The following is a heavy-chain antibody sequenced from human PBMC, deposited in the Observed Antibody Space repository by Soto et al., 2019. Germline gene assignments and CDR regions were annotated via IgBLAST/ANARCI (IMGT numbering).Heavy chain of an antibody. J-gene: IGHJ6*02. CDR1: DYIFTNYG. CDR3: ARDARRPTGYDSYYYHYGMDV. V-gene: IGHV1-18*01. D-gene: IGHD5-12*01. Sequence: QVQLVQCGAEVKKPGASVKVSCRASDYIFTNYGISWVRQALGQGIEWMGWISTYNGNTNSAQKLQGRVTMSTDTSTSTAYMELRSLRSDDTAVYYCARDARRPTGYDSYYYHYGMDVWGQGTTVTVSS. CDR2: ISTYNGNT.